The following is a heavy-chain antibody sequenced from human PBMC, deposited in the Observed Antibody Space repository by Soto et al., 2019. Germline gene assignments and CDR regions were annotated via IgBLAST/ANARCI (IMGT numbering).Heavy chain of an antibody. D-gene: IGHD3-10*01. CDR1: GLNFSSFT. CDR2: ISGDERDK. V-gene: IGHV3-30*04. CDR3: ARDLSGVGIESQ. Sequence: GVSMRLSSAAAGLNFSSFTMHWVRKAPGEGLDWVAVISGDERDKRYAGSVQGRFTISRDNSKNTLYLQMNSLRTEDTAIYYCARDLSGVGIESQWGQGTLVTV. J-gene: IGHJ4*02.